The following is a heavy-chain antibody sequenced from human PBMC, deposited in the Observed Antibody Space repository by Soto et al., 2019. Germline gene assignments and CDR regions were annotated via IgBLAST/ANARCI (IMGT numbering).Heavy chain of an antibody. V-gene: IGHV3-33*01. Sequence: GGSLRLSCAASGSIFRGYGMHWVRQAPGKGLEWVAVIWYDGSNKDYADSVMGRFTISKDNSKNTLYLQMNSLRAEDTAVYYCARDLSGDYGALDTWGQGTMVTVSS. CDR3: ARDLSGDYGALDT. CDR2: IWYDGSNK. J-gene: IGHJ3*02. D-gene: IGHD4-17*01. CDR1: GSIFRGYG.